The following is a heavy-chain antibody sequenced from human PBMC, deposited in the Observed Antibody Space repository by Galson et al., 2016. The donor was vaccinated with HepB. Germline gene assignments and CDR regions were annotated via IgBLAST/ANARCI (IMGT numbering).Heavy chain of an antibody. Sequence: SLRLSCAASGFTSSTYRMTWVRQAPGKGLEWVANIKQDGSEKNYVDSVRGRFTISRDNAKNTLYLQMNSLRAEDTAVYYCARESLSKNRFLEYYYRMDVWGKGTTVTVSP. CDR3: ARESLSKNRFLEYYYRMDV. D-gene: IGHD2/OR15-2a*01. V-gene: IGHV3-7*01. CDR1: GFTSSTYR. CDR2: IKQDGSEK. J-gene: IGHJ6*04.